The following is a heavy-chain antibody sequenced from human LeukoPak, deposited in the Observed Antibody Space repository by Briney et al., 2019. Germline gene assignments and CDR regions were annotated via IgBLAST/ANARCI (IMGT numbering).Heavy chain of an antibody. D-gene: IGHD3-10*01. Sequence: ASVKVSCKASGYTFTGYYMHWVRQAPGQGLEWMGRINPNSGGTNYAQKFQGRVTMTRDTSISTAYMELSRLRSDDTAVYYRALLWFGQVATDYWGQGTLVTVSS. CDR3: ALLWFGQVATDY. CDR2: INPNSGGT. V-gene: IGHV1-2*06. CDR1: GYTFTGYY. J-gene: IGHJ4*02.